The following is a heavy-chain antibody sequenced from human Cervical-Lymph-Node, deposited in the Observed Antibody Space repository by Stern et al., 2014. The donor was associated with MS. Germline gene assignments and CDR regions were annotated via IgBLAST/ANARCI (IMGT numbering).Heavy chain of an antibody. V-gene: IGHV1-18*01. Sequence: VQLVQSGAELKKPGASVKVSCKASGFALTSAGIRWVRQAPGQGLEWMGWISAYNVNTNYAQRFQDRVNMTTDTSTSTAYMELRSLRSDDTAVYYCERHSIKGYNCFDTWGQGTLVTVSS. J-gene: IGHJ5*02. CDR3: ERHSIKGYNCFDT. CDR2: ISAYNVNT. D-gene: IGHD1-14*01. CDR1: GFALTSAG.